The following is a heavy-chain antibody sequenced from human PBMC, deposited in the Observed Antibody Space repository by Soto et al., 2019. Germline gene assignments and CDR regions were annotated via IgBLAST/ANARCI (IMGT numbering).Heavy chain of an antibody. V-gene: IGHV3-33*01. CDR2: IWYDGSNK. D-gene: IGHD3-10*01. J-gene: IGHJ4*02. CDR3: ARDYYGSGSYSDY. Sequence: GGSLRLSCAASGFTFSSYGMHWVRQAPGKGLEWVAVIWYDGSNKYYADSVKGRFTISRDNSKNTLYLQMNSLRAEDTAVYYCARDYYGSGSYSDYWGQGTLVTVSS. CDR1: GFTFSSYG.